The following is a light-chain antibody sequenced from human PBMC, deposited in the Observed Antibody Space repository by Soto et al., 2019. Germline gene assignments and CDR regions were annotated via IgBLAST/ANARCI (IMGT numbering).Light chain of an antibody. CDR3: QSSDMHLGGSGV. V-gene: IGLV2-23*01. J-gene: IGLJ3*02. CDR1: SSDVGSYNL. Sequence: QSALTQPASVSGSPGQSITISCTGTSSDVGSYNLVSWYQQHPGKVPQLMIYEGTKRPSGVSNRFSGSKSGNTASLTISGLQAEDEADYYCQSSDMHLGGSGVFGGGTQLTVL. CDR2: EGT.